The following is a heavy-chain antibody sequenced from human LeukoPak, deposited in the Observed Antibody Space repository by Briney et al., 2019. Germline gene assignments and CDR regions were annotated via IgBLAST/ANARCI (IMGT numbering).Heavy chain of an antibody. CDR3: ARSFLGDWYFDL. Sequence: SETLSLTCTVSGGSISSYYWSWIRQPPGMGLEWIGYIYYSGSTNYNPSLKNRVTISVDTSKDQFSLRLTPVTAADTAMYYCARSFLGDWYFDLWGRGTLVTVSS. CDR2: IYYSGST. V-gene: IGHV4-59*01. D-gene: IGHD1-26*01. CDR1: GGSISSYY. J-gene: IGHJ2*01.